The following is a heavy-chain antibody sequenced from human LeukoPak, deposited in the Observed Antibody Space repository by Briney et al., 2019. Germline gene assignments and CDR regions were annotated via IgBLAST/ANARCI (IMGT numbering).Heavy chain of an antibody. V-gene: IGHV3-23*01. CDR1: GFNFFNYG. CDR3: AKYVFSYGSGSYLAH. D-gene: IGHD3-10*01. CDR2: ISGSGSRT. J-gene: IGHJ4*02. Sequence: PGGTLRLSCAASGFNFFNYGITWVRQAPGKGLEWLTGISGSGSRTYYADSVKGRFTISRDNSKNTVYLEMRSLRAEDTAVYYCAKYVFSYGSGSYLAHWGQGTLVTVSS.